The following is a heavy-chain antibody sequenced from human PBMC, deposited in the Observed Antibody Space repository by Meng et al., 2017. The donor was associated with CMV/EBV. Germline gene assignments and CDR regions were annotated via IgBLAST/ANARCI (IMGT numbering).Heavy chain of an antibody. J-gene: IGHJ6*02. CDR1: GGSISSYY. CDR2: IYYSGGT. D-gene: IGHD3-9*01. Sequence: GSLRLSCTVSGGSISSYYWSWIRQPPGKGLEWIGYIYYSGGTNYNPSLKSRVTISVDTSKNQFSLKLSSVTAADTAVYYCARERVLYYDILTGWLGYYGMDVWGQGTTVTVSS. CDR3: ARERVLYYDILTGWLGYYGMDV. V-gene: IGHV4-59*01.